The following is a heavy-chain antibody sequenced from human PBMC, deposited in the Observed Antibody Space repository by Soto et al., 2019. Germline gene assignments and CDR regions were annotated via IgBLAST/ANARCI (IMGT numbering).Heavy chain of an antibody. CDR1: GDSVSTNSGT. CDR3: ARGRVDNWFDP. Sequence: SQTLSLTCAISGDSVSTNSGTWNWIRQSPSRGLEWLGRTYYRSKWNNDYTVSVKSRITINPDTSKNQFSLQLNSVTPEDTAIDYCARGRVDNWFDPWGQGTLVTVSS. D-gene: IGHD2-2*01. J-gene: IGHJ5*02. V-gene: IGHV6-1*01. CDR2: TYYRSKWNN.